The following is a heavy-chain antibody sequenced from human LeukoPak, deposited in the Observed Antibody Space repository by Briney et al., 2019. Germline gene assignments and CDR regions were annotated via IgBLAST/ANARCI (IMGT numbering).Heavy chain of an antibody. CDR2: IYYSGST. CDR1: GGSISSYY. D-gene: IGHD6-19*01. Sequence: SETLSLTCTVSGGSISSYYWSWIRQPPGKRLEGIGYIYYSGSTNYNPSLKSRVTMSVDTSKNQFSLKLSSVTAADTAVYYCARLSGQWLWGQGTLVTVSS. V-gene: IGHV4-59*01. CDR3: ARLSGQWL. J-gene: IGHJ4*02.